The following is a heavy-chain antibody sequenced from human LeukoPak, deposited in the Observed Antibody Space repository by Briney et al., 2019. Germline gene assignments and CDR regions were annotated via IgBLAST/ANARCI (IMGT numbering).Heavy chain of an antibody. CDR1: GYTFTSYG. D-gene: IGHD1-26*01. V-gene: IGHV1-18*01. Sequence: EASVKVSCKASGYTFTSYGISWVRQAPGQGLEWMGWISAYNGNTNYAQKLQGRVTMTTDTSTSTAYMELRSLRSDDTAVYYCARGGFIRIVGATRHFDYWGQGTLVTVSS. J-gene: IGHJ4*02. CDR3: ARGGFIRIVGATRHFDY. CDR2: ISAYNGNT.